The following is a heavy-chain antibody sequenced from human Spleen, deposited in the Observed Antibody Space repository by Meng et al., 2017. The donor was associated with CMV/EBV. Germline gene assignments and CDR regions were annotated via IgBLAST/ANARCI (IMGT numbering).Heavy chain of an antibody. J-gene: IGHJ4*02. V-gene: IGHV1-2*02. CDR2: INPNSGGT. D-gene: IGHD2-2*01. CDR3: ARDITRYCSSTSCSDY. CDR1: GYTFTGYY. Sequence: ASVKVSCKASGYTFTGYYMHWVRQAPGQGLEWMGWINPNSGGTNYAQKFQGRVTMTRDTSISTAYMELSRLRSDDTAVYYCARDITRYCSSTSCSDYWVQGTLVTVSS.